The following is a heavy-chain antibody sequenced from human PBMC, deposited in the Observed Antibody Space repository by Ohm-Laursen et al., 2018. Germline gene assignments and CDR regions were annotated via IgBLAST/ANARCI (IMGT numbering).Heavy chain of an antibody. J-gene: IGHJ4*02. D-gene: IGHD4-17*01. CDR2: SRHKENNYST. CDR1: GFNLTEHY. V-gene: IGHV3-72*01. CDR3: AKFNADYP. Sequence: SLRLSCTASGFNLTEHYMDWVRQAPGKGLEWVGRSRHKENNYSTVYAASVRGRFTISRDESKNEMYLQMKSLKTGDTAAYYCAKFNADYPWGQGTLVSVSS.